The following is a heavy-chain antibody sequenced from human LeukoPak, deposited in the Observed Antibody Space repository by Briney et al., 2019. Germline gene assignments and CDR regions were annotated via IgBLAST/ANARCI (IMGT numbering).Heavy chain of an antibody. J-gene: IGHJ5*02. CDR1: GDSLSSSNTYY. D-gene: IGHD2-2*01. CDR3: ARSKAHLSTSWYGNWFDP. Sequence: SETLSLTCTVSGDSLSSSNTYYWGWIRQPPGKGLEWIASIYHSGDTYYNPSLRSRVTISLDTSKNQLSLKLSSVTAADTAVYYCARSKAHLSTSWYGNWFDPWGQGTLVTVSS. V-gene: IGHV4-38-2*02. CDR2: IYHSGDT.